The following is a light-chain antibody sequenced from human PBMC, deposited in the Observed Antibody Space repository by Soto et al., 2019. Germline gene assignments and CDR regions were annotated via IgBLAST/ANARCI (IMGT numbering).Light chain of an antibody. Sequence: DIQMTQSPSTLSASVGDIVTITCRASQSISSWLSWYQQKPGKAPKLLIYDASNLESGVPLRFSGSGSGTEFTLTISSLQPDDFATYYCQHYNSYPWTFGQGTKVDI. CDR2: DAS. V-gene: IGKV1-5*01. CDR3: QHYNSYPWT. CDR1: QSISSW. J-gene: IGKJ1*01.